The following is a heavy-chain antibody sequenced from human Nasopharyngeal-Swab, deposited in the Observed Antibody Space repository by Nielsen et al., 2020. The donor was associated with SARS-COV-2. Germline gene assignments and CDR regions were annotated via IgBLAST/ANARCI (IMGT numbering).Heavy chain of an antibody. CDR3: ARGGYSGYEYYFDY. V-gene: IGHV3-64*01. D-gene: IGHD5-12*01. CDR2: ISSNGGST. J-gene: IGHJ4*02. Sequence: GGSLRLSCAASGFTFSSYAMHWVRQAPGKGLEYVSAISSNGGSTYYANSVKGRFTISRDNAKNSLYLQMNSLRAEDTAVYYCARGGYSGYEYYFDYWGQGTLVTVSS. CDR1: GFTFSSYA.